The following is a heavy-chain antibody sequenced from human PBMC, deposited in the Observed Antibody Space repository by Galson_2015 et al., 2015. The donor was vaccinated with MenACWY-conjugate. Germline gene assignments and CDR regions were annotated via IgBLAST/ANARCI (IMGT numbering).Heavy chain of an antibody. Sequence: SVKVSCKASGGTFSSYAISWVRQAPGQGLEWMGRIIPILGIANYAQKFQGRVTITADKSTSTAYMELSSLRSEDTAVYYCARAPTIDFWSARDAFDIWGQGTMVTVSS. V-gene: IGHV1-69*04. J-gene: IGHJ3*02. CDR3: ARAPTIDFWSARDAFDI. CDR2: IIPILGIA. D-gene: IGHD3-3*01. CDR1: GGTFSSYA.